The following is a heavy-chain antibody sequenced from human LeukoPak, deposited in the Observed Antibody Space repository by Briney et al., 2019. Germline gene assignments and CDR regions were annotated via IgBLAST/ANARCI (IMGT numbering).Heavy chain of an antibody. CDR1: GFTSSSYG. CDR3: AKGDCSGGSCRWFYYYYMDV. Sequence: RSLRLSCAASGFTSSSYGMHWVRQAPGKGLEWVALISYDGSNKYYADSVKGRFTISRDNSKNTLYLQMNSLRTEDTAVYFCAKGDCSGGSCRWFYYYYMDVWGKGTTVTVSS. J-gene: IGHJ6*03. CDR2: ISYDGSNK. D-gene: IGHD2-15*01. V-gene: IGHV3-30*18.